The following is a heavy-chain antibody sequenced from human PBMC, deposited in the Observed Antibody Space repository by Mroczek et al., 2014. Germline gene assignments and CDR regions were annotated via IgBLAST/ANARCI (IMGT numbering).Heavy chain of an antibody. CDR3: ARVVSCSSTSCYFGGYYYYYYMDV. CDR1: GGSISSYY. D-gene: IGHD2-2*01. V-gene: IGHV4-59*01. CDR2: IYYSGST. J-gene: IGHJ6*03. Sequence: QVQLQESGPGLVKPSETLSLTCTVSGGSISSYYWSWIRQPPGKGLEWIGYIYYSGSTNYNPSLKSRVTISVDTSKNQFSLKLSSVTAADTAVYYCARVVSCSSTSCYFGGYYYYYYMDVWGKGTTVTVSS.